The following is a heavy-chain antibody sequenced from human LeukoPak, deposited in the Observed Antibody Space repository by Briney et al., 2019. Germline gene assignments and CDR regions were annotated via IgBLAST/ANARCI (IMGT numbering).Heavy chain of an antibody. V-gene: IGHV4-39*01. D-gene: IGHD3-10*01. CDR2: IYYSGST. Sequence: SETLSLTCTVSGGSISSSSYYWGWIRQPPGKGLEWIGSIYYSGSTYYNPSLKSRVTISVDTSKNQLSLKLSSVTAADMAVYYCASTPQYYYGSGSYSGWFDPWGQGTLVTVSS. CDR1: GGSISSSSYY. J-gene: IGHJ5*02. CDR3: ASTPQYYYGSGSYSGWFDP.